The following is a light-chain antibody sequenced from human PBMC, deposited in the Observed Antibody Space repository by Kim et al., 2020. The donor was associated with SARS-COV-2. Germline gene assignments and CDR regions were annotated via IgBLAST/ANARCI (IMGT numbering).Light chain of an antibody. V-gene: IGLV3-19*01. CDR2: GKN. Sequence: VALGQTVRITCQGDSLRSYYATWYQQKPGQAPIVVIYGKNNRPSGIPDRFSGSISGDTASLTITGTQAGDEADYYCNSRGSNDNVLFGGGTKLTVL. CDR1: SLRSYY. CDR3: NSRGSNDNVL. J-gene: IGLJ2*01.